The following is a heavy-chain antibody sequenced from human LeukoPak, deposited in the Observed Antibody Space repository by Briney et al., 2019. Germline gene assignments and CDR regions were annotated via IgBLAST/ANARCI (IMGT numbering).Heavy chain of an antibody. V-gene: IGHV4-34*01. CDR2: INHSGST. D-gene: IGHD3-3*01. Sequence: SETLSLTCAVYGGSFSGYYWSWIRQPPGKGLEWIGEINHSGSTNYNPSLKSRVTISVDTSKNQSSLKLSSVTAADTAVYYCARGFRITIFGVVIYNWFDPWGQGTLVTVSS. J-gene: IGHJ5*02. CDR1: GGSFSGYY. CDR3: ARGFRITIFGVVIYNWFDP.